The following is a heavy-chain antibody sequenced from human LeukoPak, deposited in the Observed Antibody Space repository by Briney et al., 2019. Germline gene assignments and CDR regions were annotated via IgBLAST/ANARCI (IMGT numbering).Heavy chain of an antibody. V-gene: IGHV3-7*01. CDR3: ARDSRGAFDY. D-gene: IGHD3-10*01. CDR1: GFTFSRYW. Sequence: GGSLRLSCAASGFTFSRYWMSWVRQAPGKGLEWVANIKQDGSEKYYVDSVKGRFTISRDNAKNSLYLQMNSLRAEDTALYYCARDSRGAFDYWGQGTLVTVSS. CDR2: IKQDGSEK. J-gene: IGHJ4*02.